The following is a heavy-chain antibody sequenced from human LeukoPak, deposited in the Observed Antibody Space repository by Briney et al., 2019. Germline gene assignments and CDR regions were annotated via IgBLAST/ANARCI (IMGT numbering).Heavy chain of an antibody. D-gene: IGHD6-13*01. V-gene: IGHV4-34*01. CDR2: INHSGST. CDR3: ARVGGYDYYYYGMDV. CDR1: GGSFSGYY. J-gene: IGHJ6*02. Sequence: PSETLSLTCAVYGGSFSGYYWSWIRQPPGKGLEWIGEINHSGSTNYNPSLKSRVTISVDTSKNQFSLKLSSVTVADTAVYYCARVGGYDYYYYGMDVWGQGTTVTVSS.